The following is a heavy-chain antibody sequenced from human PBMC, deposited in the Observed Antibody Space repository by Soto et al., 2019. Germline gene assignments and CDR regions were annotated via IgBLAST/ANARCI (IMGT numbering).Heavy chain of an antibody. CDR1: GYTFSRYG. J-gene: IGHJ6*02. CDR3: AKNGLTPYYYYGMDV. D-gene: IGHD7-27*01. V-gene: IGHV1-18*01. Sequence: QGQLVQSGPEAKKPGASVKVSCKASGYTFSRYGISWVRQAPGQGLEWMGWISGYNGDTKYAQKVQGRVTMTIDTSTYKAYMELRSLTSDDTAIYYCAKNGLTPYYYYGMDVWGQGTTVTVSS. CDR2: ISGYNGDT.